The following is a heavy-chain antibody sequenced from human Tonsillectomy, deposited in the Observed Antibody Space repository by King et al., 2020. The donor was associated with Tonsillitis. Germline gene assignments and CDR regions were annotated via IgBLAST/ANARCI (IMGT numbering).Heavy chain of an antibody. CDR2: ISAYNGNT. CDR3: ARDYEGYCSGGSCYSPEY. Sequence: QLVQSGAEVKKPGASVKVSCKASGYTFTSYGISWVRQAPGQGLEWMGWISAYNGNTNYAQKLQGRVTMTTDTSTSTAYMELRSLRSDDTAVYYCARDYEGYCSGGSCYSPEYWGQGTLVTVSS. CDR1: GYTFTSYG. D-gene: IGHD2-15*01. V-gene: IGHV1-18*04. J-gene: IGHJ4*02.